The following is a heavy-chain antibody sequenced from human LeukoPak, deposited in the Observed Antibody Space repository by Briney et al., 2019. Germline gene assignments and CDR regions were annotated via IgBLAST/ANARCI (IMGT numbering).Heavy chain of an antibody. CDR3: ARHVWGSGYPNWFDP. Sequence: SETLSLTCTVSGGSISSSSYYWGWIRQPPGKGLEWIGSIYYSGSTYYNPSLKSRDTISVDTSKNQFSLKLSSVTAADTAVYYCARHVWGSGYPNWFDPWGQGTLVTVSS. J-gene: IGHJ5*02. CDR1: GGSISSSSYY. V-gene: IGHV4-39*01. D-gene: IGHD3-16*01. CDR2: IYYSGST.